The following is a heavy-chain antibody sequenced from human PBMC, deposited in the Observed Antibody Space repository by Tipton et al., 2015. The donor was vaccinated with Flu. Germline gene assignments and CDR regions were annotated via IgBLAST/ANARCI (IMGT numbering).Heavy chain of an antibody. Sequence: TLSLTCAVYGGSFSGYYWSWIRQPPGKGLEWIGEINHSGSTNYNPSLKSRVTISVDTSKNQFSLKLSSVTAADTAVYYCARVAGNSYPPDDYWGQGTLVTVSS. CDR1: GGSFSGYY. CDR2: INHSGST. D-gene: IGHD5-18*01. V-gene: IGHV4-34*01. J-gene: IGHJ4*02. CDR3: ARVAGNSYPPDDY.